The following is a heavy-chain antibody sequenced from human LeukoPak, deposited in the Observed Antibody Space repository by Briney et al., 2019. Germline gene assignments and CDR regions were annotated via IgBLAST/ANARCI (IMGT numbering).Heavy chain of an antibody. Sequence: APVKVSCKASGYTFTGYYMHWVRQAPGQGLEWMGWINPNSGGTNYAQKFQGRVTMTRDTSISTAYMELSRLRSDDTAVYYCARLGTPIVVVTHDAFDIWGQGTMVTVSS. D-gene: IGHD3-22*01. J-gene: IGHJ3*02. V-gene: IGHV1-2*02. CDR3: ARLGTPIVVVTHDAFDI. CDR1: GYTFTGYY. CDR2: INPNSGGT.